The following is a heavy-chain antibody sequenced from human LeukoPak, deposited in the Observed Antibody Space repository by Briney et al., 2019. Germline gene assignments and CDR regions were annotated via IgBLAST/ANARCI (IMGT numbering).Heavy chain of an antibody. J-gene: IGHJ4*02. CDR2: ISSSSSYI. V-gene: IGHV3-21*01. D-gene: IGHD6-19*01. CDR1: GFTFSSYS. Sequence: PGGSLRLSCAASGFTFSSYSMNWVRQAPGKGLEWVSSISSSSSYIYYADSVKGRFTIFRDNAKNSLYLQMNSLRAEDAAVYYCARDQGTGYSSGWYLGFDYWGQGTLVTVSA. CDR3: ARDQGTGYSSGWYLGFDY.